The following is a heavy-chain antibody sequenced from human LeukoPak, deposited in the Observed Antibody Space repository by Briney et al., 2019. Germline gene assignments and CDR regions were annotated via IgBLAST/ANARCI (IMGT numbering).Heavy chain of an antibody. V-gene: IGHV1-24*01. CDR1: GYTLTELS. CDR2: FDPEDGET. CDR3: ATVMVYGYYFDY. J-gene: IGHJ4*02. Sequence: ASVKVSCKVSGYTLTELSMHWVRQAPGKGLEWMGGFDPEDGETIYAQKFQGRVTMTEDTSTDTAYMELSSLRSEDTAVYYCATVMVYGYYFDYWGQGTLVTVSS. D-gene: IGHD2-8*01.